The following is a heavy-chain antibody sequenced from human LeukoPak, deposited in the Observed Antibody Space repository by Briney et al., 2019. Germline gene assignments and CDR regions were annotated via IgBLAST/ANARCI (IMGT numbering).Heavy chain of an antibody. Sequence: SETLSLTCTVSGGSISTNYWSWIRQPPGKGLEWIGNIFYSGRNNYNPSLRSRVTMSVDTSKNQFSLKLSSVTAADTAVYYCARVSAAGTGPDYWGQGTLVTVSS. CDR2: IFYSGRN. D-gene: IGHD6-13*01. CDR3: ARVSAAGTGPDY. V-gene: IGHV4-59*01. J-gene: IGHJ4*02. CDR1: GGSISTNY.